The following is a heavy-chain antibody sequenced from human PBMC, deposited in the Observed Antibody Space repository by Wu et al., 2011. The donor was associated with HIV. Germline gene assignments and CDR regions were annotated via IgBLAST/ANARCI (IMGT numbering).Heavy chain of an antibody. CDR2: IIAIFGTA. D-gene: IGHD3-22*01. J-gene: IGHJ6*02. V-gene: IGHV1-69*06. CDR1: GYTFTSYD. CDR3: ARVSEPSITNESSGLYGVDV. Sequence: QVQLVQSGAEVKKPGASVKVSCKASGYTFTSYDINWVRQATGQGLEWMGRIIAIFGTAKYAQKFQGRVTITADKSTSTVYMEMRSLRSEDTAVYYCARVSEPSITNESSGLYGVDVWGQGTTVTVSS.